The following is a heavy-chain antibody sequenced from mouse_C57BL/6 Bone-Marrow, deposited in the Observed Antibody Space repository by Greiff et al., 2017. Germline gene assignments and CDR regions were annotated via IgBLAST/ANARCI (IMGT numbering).Heavy chain of an antibody. V-gene: IGHV1-64*01. Sequence: QVQLKQPGAELVKPGASVKLSCKASGYTFTSYWMHWVKQRPGQGLEWIGMIHPNSGSTNYNEKFKGKATLTVDKSSSTAYMQLSSLTSEDSAVYYCASSYWYFDVWGTGTTVTVSS. CDR3: ASSYWYFDV. J-gene: IGHJ1*03. CDR2: IHPNSGST. CDR1: GYTFTSYW.